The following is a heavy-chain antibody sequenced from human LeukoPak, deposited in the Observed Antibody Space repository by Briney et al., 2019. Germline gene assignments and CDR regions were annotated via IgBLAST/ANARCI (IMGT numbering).Heavy chain of an antibody. CDR1: GFTFSINA. Sequence: PGGSLRLSCAASGFTFSINAMSWVRQAPGKGLEWVSLISGSGGGTYYADSVKGRFTISRDNSKNTVYLQMNSLRAEDAAVHYCAKDRMGYSSSWYSTPVDYWGQGTLVTVSS. CDR2: ISGSGGGT. J-gene: IGHJ4*02. D-gene: IGHD6-13*01. CDR3: AKDRMGYSSSWYSTPVDY. V-gene: IGHV3-23*01.